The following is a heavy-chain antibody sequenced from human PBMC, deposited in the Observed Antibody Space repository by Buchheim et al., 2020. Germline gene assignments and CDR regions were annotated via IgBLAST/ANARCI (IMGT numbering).Heavy chain of an antibody. V-gene: IGHV1-46*01. D-gene: IGHD5-18*01. CDR3: ARHVDTAMVYNWFDP. J-gene: IGHJ5*02. CDR1: GYTFTSYY. CDR2: INPSGGST. Sequence: QVQLVQSGAEVKKPGASVKVSCKASGYTFTSYYMHWVRQAPGQGLEWMGIINPSGGSTSYAQKFQGRVTMTRNTSISTAYMELSSLRSEDTAVYYCARHVDTAMVYNWFDPWGQGTL.